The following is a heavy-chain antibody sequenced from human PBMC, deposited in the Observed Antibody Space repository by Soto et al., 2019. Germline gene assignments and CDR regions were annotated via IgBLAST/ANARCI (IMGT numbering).Heavy chain of an antibody. Sequence: QVQLVQSGAEVKKPGASVKVSCKASGYTFTSYGISWVRQAPGQGLEWMGWISAYNGNTNYAQKLQGRVTMTTDTATSTAYMELRSLRSDDTAVYYCARDRGRGRAMVRGPNWFDPWGQGTLVTVSS. CDR3: ARDRGRGRAMVRGPNWFDP. J-gene: IGHJ5*02. V-gene: IGHV1-18*01. D-gene: IGHD3-10*01. CDR1: GYTFTSYG. CDR2: ISAYNGNT.